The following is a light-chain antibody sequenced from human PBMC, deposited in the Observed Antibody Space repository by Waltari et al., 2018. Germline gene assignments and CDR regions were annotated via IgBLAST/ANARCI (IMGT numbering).Light chain of an antibody. Sequence: SSELTQDPAVSVALGQTVRITCQGDSLRSYYASWYQQKPGQAPVLVIYGKNNRPSGIPDRFPGSRAGNTASLTITGAQAEAEADYYCNSRDSSGNHLVFGGGTKLTVL. CDR1: SLRSYY. CDR2: GKN. V-gene: IGLV3-19*01. CDR3: NSRDSSGNHLV. J-gene: IGLJ2*01.